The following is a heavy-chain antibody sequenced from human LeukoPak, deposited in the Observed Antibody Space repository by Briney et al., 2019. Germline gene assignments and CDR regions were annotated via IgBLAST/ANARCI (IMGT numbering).Heavy chain of an antibody. CDR3: AKGAAVAGTLYFQH. V-gene: IGHV3-23*01. D-gene: IGHD6-19*01. J-gene: IGHJ1*01. Sequence: PGGSLRLSCAASGLSFSSYAMSWVRQAPGKGLEWVSAVSGTATNTYYSDSVKGRFTISRGNSQNTLYLQMSNVEGGATAVYYCAKGAAVAGTLYFQHWGQGTLVTVSS. CDR1: GLSFSSYA. CDR2: VSGTATNT.